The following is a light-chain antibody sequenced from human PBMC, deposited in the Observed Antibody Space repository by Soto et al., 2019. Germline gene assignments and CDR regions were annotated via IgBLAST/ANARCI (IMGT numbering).Light chain of an antibody. V-gene: IGLV2-14*01. CDR3: SSYTSSSTRV. J-gene: IGLJ1*01. Sequence: QSVLTQPASVSGSPGQSITISCTGTSSDVGGYKYVSWYQQHPGEAPKLMIYDVSNRPSGVSNRFSGSKSGNTASLTISGLHAEDEADYYCSSYTSSSTRVFGTGTKVTVL. CDR1: SSDVGGYKY. CDR2: DVS.